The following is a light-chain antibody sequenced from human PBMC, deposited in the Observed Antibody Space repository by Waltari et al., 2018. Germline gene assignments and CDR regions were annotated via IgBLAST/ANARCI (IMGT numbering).Light chain of an antibody. CDR2: KAS. Sequence: DIQMTKSPSTLSASVGDRVPITCRASMSISTWVAWYQQKPGKAPKLLISKASSLESGVPSRFSGSGSGTDFTLTISSLQPEDFATYYCQQYNSYWWTFGQGTKVEIK. J-gene: IGKJ1*01. CDR3: QQYNSYWWT. V-gene: IGKV1-5*03. CDR1: MSISTW.